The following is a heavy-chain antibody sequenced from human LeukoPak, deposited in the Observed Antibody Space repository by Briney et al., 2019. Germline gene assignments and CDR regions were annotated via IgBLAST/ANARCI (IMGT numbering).Heavy chain of an antibody. CDR3: ARDGRGYSAYDFRYFDY. J-gene: IGHJ4*02. CDR2: INPNSGGT. Sequence: ASVKVFCKASGYTFTGYYMHWVRQAPGQGLEWMGWINPNSGGTNYAQKFQGRVTMTRDTSIITAYLELSRLRSDDTAVYYCARDGRGYSAYDFRYFDYWGQGTLVTVSS. D-gene: IGHD5-12*01. CDR1: GYTFTGYY. V-gene: IGHV1-2*02.